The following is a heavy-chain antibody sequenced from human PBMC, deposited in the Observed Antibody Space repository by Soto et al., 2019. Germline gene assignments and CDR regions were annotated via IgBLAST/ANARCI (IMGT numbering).Heavy chain of an antibody. D-gene: IGHD5-12*01. V-gene: IGHV3-33*01. Sequence: GGSQRLSCAASGFTFSSYGMHWVRQAPGKGLEWVAVIWYDGSNKYYADSVKGRFTISRDNSKNTLYLQMNSLRAEDTAVYYCAREMATITDYYYYGMDVWGQGTTVTVS. J-gene: IGHJ6*02. CDR1: GFTFSSYG. CDR3: AREMATITDYYYYGMDV. CDR2: IWYDGSNK.